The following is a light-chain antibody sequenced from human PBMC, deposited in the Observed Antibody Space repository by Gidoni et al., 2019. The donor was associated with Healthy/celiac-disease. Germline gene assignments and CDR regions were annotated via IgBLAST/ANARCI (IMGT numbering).Light chain of an antibody. V-gene: IGLV3-1*01. CDR3: QAWDSSTAV. CDR2: QDS. CDR1: KLGDKY. Sequence: SYELTQPPSVSVSPGQTASITCAGDKLGDKYACWYQQKPGQSTVLVIYQDSKRPSGIPERFSGSNSGNTATLTLSGTQAMDEADYYCQAWDSSTAVFGGGTNLTVL. J-gene: IGLJ2*01.